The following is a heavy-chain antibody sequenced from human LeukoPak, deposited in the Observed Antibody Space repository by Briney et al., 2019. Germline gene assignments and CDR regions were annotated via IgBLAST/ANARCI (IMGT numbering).Heavy chain of an antibody. CDR1: GFTISSNY. CDR2: IYSGGYT. V-gene: IGHV3-53*01. D-gene: IGHD3-22*01. CDR3: ARQRYYYDSSGPYFDY. Sequence: GGSLTLSCAASGFTISSNYMSWVRQGPGKGLEWVSLIYSGGYTYYADSVKGRFTISRDNSKNTLYLQMNSLRGEDTAVYYCARQRYYYDSSGPYFDYWGQGTLVTVSS. J-gene: IGHJ4*02.